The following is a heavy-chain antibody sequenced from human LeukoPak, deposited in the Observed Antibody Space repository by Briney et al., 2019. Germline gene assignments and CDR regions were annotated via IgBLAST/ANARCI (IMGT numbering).Heavy chain of an antibody. J-gene: IGHJ4*02. V-gene: IGHV3-23*01. CDR2: ISGSGGST. Sequence: GGSLRLSCAASGFTFSSYAMSWVSQAPGKGLEWVSAISGSGGSTYYADSVKGRFTISRDNSKNTLYLQMNSLRAEDAAVYYRARLSGSFLDYWGQGTLVTVSS. CDR3: ARLSGSFLDY. CDR1: GFTFSSYA. D-gene: IGHD1-26*01.